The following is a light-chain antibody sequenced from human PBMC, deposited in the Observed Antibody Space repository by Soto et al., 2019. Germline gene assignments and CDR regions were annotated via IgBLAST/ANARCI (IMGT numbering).Light chain of an antibody. J-gene: IGLJ1*01. Sequence: QSALTQPASVSGSPGQSIIISCTGTSSDVGGYNYVSWYQHHPGKAPKLMIYDVSNRPSGVSNRFSGSKSGNTASLTISGLQPEDEADYYCSSYTTSNTRQIVFGTGTKVTV. CDR1: SSDVGGYNY. CDR2: DVS. V-gene: IGLV2-14*03. CDR3: SSYTTSNTRQIV.